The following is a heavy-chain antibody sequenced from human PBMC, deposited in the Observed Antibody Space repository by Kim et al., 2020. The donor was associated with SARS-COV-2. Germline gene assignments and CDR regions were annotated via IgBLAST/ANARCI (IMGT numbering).Heavy chain of an antibody. J-gene: IGHJ5*02. D-gene: IGHD3-10*01. Sequence: SEKGRFTISRDNSKNTLYLQMNSLRAEDTAVYYCAKDRRVDNYYGSGFDPWGQGTLVTVSS. CDR3: AKDRRVDNYYGSGFDP. V-gene: IGHV3-30*02.